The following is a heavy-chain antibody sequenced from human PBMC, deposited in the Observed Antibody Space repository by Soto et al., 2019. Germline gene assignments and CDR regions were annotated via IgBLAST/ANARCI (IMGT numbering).Heavy chain of an antibody. V-gene: IGHV4-39*01. J-gene: IGHJ2*01. CDR2: VYSTGGS. CDR3: VRHHNLRWFFDL. Sequence: QLQLEESGPGLVSPSETLSLSCSVSGGSITDSKYYWGWVRQSPGKGLEWVGSVYSTGGSYYTPSLGSRLTIGVDSYKKSFSLRLPSVTALGAALYYCVRHHNLRWFFDLWGRGARITVS. CDR1: GGSITDSKYY. D-gene: IGHD3-16*01.